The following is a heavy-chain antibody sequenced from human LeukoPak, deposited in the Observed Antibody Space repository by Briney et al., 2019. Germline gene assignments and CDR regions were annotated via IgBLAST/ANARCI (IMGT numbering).Heavy chain of an antibody. D-gene: IGHD1-7*01. Sequence: SVKVSCKASGGTFSSYAISWVRQAPGQGLEWMGRIIPIFGTANYAQKFQGRVTMTTDESTSTAYMELSSLRSEDTAVYYCARDSDWNYERPYYVDVWGKGTTVTVSS. CDR2: IIPIFGTA. CDR3: ARDSDWNYERPYYVDV. J-gene: IGHJ6*03. V-gene: IGHV1-69*05. CDR1: GGTFSSYA.